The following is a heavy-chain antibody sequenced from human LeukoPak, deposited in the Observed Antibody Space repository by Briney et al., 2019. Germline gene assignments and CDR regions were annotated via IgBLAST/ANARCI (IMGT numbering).Heavy chain of an antibody. J-gene: IGHJ4*02. CDR3: ARDSSIAFYF. D-gene: IGHD2-15*01. Sequence: SETLSLTCTASGGTISSYYRSWIRQPPGKGLEWIGNIYYSGSTYYTPSLKSRVTISVDTSKNTFSLKLSSVTAADTAVYYCARDSSIAFYFWGQGTLVSVST. V-gene: IGHV4-59*12. CDR2: IYYSGST. CDR1: GGTISSYY.